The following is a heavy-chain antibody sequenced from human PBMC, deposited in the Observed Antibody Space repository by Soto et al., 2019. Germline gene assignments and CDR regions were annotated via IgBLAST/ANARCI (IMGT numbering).Heavy chain of an antibody. V-gene: IGHV3-74*01. J-gene: IGHJ5*02. CDR3: LGIAVA. CDR2: INSDGSIT. CDR1: GFIFSNYW. D-gene: IGHD6-19*01. Sequence: GGSLRLSCAASGFIFSNYWMHWVRQAPGKGLVWVSRINSDGSITSYADSVKGRFTISRDNAKNMVYLQMNSLRAEDTAVYYCLGIAVAWGQGTLVTVSS.